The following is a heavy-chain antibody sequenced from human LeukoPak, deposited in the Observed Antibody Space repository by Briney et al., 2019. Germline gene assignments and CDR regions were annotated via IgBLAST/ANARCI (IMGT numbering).Heavy chain of an antibody. V-gene: IGHV3-21*01. D-gene: IGHD3-22*01. Sequence: PGRSLRLSCAASGFTFSSYSMNWVRQAPGKGLEWVSSISSSSSYVSYADSVKGRFTISRDNSKNTLSLQMSSLRPEDTAVYYCVKLPYSDTSAYYVDYWGQGTLVTVSS. CDR3: VKLPYSDTSAYYVDY. CDR1: GFTFSSYS. J-gene: IGHJ4*02. CDR2: ISSSSSYV.